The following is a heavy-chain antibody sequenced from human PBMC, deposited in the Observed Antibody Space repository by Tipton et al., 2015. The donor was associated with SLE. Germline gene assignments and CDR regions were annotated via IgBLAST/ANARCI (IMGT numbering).Heavy chain of an antibody. CDR2: INDSGNT. J-gene: IGHJ3*02. V-gene: IGHV4-39*07. CDR3: ARGPGSATSEAFDI. CDR1: GGSISRSSYY. D-gene: IGHD2-15*01. Sequence: TLSLTCTVSGGSISRSSYYWVWIRPTPGKGLEWIGTINDSGNTYYNTSLKSRITISMDTSKNQFSLKLSSVTAADTAVYYCARGPGSATSEAFDIWGQGTKVTVSS.